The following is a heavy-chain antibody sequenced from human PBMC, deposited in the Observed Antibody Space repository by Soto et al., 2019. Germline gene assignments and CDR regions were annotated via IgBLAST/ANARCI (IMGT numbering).Heavy chain of an antibody. V-gene: IGHV5-10-1*01. Sequence: RGESLKISCKGSGYSFTNYWINWVRQMPGKGLEWMGRIDPSDSYTNYSPSFQGHVTISADKSISTAFLQWSSLKASDTAMYYCARPSSFTIFGVVTGDFQHWGQGTLVTVSS. CDR1: GYSFTNYW. D-gene: IGHD3-3*01. CDR2: IDPSDSYT. CDR3: ARPSSFTIFGVVTGDFQH. J-gene: IGHJ1*01.